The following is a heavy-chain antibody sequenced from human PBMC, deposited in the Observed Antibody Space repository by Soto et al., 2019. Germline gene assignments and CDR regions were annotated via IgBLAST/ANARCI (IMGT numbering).Heavy chain of an antibody. V-gene: IGHV3-7*01. D-gene: IGHD6-19*01. CDR2: IKQDGSEK. J-gene: IGHJ4*02. CDR1: GFTFSSYW. CDR3: ARGFPRSISGWYSGYFDY. Sequence: GGSLRLSCAASGFTFSSYWMSWVRQAPGKGLEWVANIKQDGSEKYYVDSVKGRFTISRDNAKNSLYLQMNSLRAEDTAVYYCARGFPRSISGWYSGYFDYWGQGTLVTVSS.